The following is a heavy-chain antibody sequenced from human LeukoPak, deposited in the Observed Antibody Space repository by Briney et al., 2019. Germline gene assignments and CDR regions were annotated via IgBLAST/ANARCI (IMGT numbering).Heavy chain of an antibody. CDR3: ARHWSPRGRSYFDY. J-gene: IGHJ4*02. CDR2: IYYNGST. V-gene: IGHV4-39*01. Sequence: PGGSLRLSCAASGFTFSSYGMSWVRQPPGKGLEWIGSIYYNGSTYYNPSLKSRVTISVDTSKNQFSLKLTSVTAADTAVYYCARHWSPRGRSYFDYWGQGTLVTVSS. CDR1: GFTFSSYG.